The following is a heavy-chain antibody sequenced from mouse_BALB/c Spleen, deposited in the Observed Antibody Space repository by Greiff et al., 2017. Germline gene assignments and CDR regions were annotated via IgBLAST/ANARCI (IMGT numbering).Heavy chain of an antibody. Sequence: QVQLQQSGAELARPGASVKLSCKASGYTFTSYWMQWVKQRPGQGLEWIGAIYPGDGDTRYTQKFKGKATLTADKSSSTAYMQLSSLASEDSAVYYCARGYGNYDWFAYWGQGTLVTVSA. CDR1: GYTFTSYW. J-gene: IGHJ3*01. CDR3: ARGYGNYDWFAY. V-gene: IGHV1-87*01. CDR2: IYPGDGDT. D-gene: IGHD2-10*02.